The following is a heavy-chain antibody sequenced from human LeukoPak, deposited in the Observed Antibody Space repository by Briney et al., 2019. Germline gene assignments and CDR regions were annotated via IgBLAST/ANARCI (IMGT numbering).Heavy chain of an antibody. V-gene: IGHV3-30*03. CDR2: ISYDGSNK. Sequence: QPGGSLRLSCAASGFTFSSYGMHWVRQAPGKGLEWVAVISYDGSNKYYADSVKGRFTISRDNSKNTLYLQMNSLRAEDTAVYYCARDLGTAAGTTWGYYYGMDVWGQGTTVTVSS. CDR1: GFTFSSYG. D-gene: IGHD6-13*01. J-gene: IGHJ6*02. CDR3: ARDLGTAAGTTWGYYYGMDV.